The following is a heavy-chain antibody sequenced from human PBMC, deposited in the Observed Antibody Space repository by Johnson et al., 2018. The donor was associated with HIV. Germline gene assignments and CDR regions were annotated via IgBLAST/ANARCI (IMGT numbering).Heavy chain of an antibody. CDR1: GFTFSSYG. CDR3: ARGPGGFGAFDI. V-gene: IGHV3-66*02. D-gene: IGHD2-8*02. J-gene: IGHJ3*02. CDR2: IYSGGST. Sequence: EQLVESGGGLVKPGGSLRLSCAASGFTFSSYGMNWVRQAPGKGLEWVSVIYSGGSTYYADSVKGRFTISRDNSKNTLYLQMNSRRAEDTAVYYCARGPGGFGAFDIWGQGTMVTVSS.